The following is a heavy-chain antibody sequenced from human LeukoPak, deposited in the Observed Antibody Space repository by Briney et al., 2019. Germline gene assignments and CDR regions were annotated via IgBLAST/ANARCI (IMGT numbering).Heavy chain of an antibody. J-gene: IGHJ4*02. CDR2: IYYSGST. CDR3: ARGVVAAPQTVDY. V-gene: IGHV4-59*01. D-gene: IGHD2-15*01. Sequence: SETLSLTCTVSGDSISGFYWSWIRQPPGKGLEWIGYIYYSGSTNYNPSLKSRVTISVDTPKNQFSLKLNSVSAADTAVYYCARGVVAAPQTVDYWGQGTLVTVSS. CDR1: GDSISGFY.